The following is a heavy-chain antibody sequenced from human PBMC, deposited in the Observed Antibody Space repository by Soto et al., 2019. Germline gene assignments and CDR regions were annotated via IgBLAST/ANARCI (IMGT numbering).Heavy chain of an antibody. CDR3: ARARKGSGSDYYYHYGMDA. CDR1: GGSFSDYY. V-gene: IGHV4-34*01. J-gene: IGHJ6*04. CDR2: INHSGST. D-gene: IGHD3-3*01. Sequence: SETLSLTCSFYGGSFSDYYWSWIRQPPGKGLEWIGEINHSGSTNYNPSLKSRVTISVHTSKNQFSLKLSSVTAADTAVYYCARARKGSGSDYYYHYGMDAWGKGTPVTVSS.